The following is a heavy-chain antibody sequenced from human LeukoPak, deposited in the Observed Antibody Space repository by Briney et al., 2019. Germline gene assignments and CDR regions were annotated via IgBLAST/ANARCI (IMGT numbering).Heavy chain of an antibody. Sequence: PGGSLRLSCAASGFTFSSYAMSWVRQAPGKGLEWVSAISGSGGSTYYADSVKGRFTISRDNSKNTLYLQMNSLRAEDTAVYYCAKLAGSSHNYYYGMDVWGQGTTVTVSS. V-gene: IGHV3-23*01. CDR3: AKLAGSSHNYYYGMDV. J-gene: IGHJ6*02. CDR1: GFTFSSYA. D-gene: IGHD1-26*01. CDR2: ISGSGGST.